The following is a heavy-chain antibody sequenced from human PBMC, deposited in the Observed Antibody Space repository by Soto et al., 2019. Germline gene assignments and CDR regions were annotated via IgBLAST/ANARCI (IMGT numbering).Heavy chain of an antibody. V-gene: IGHV1-8*01. J-gene: IGHJ6*02. D-gene: IGHD1-1*01. CDR3: ARERTGTTSMDV. CDR2: MKPNSGNT. CDR1: GYTFTSYD. Sequence: QVQLVQSGAEVKKPGASVKVSCKASGYTFTSYDITWVRQATGQGLEWMGWMKPNSGNTGYAQKFQGRVTMTRNTSISTAYMELSSLRSEDTAVYYCARERTGTTSMDVWGQGTTVTVSS.